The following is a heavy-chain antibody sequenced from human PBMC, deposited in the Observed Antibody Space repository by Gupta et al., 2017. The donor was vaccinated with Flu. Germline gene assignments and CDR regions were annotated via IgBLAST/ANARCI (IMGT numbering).Heavy chain of an antibody. Sequence: EVQLVESGGGLVEPGGSLRLSCAASGLTFRNAWLIWVRQAPGKGLEWIGRIKSKTDGETTDYAAPMKGRFSISRDDSKNTLYLQTNSLKTEDTAVYDCTTGYSSAWHDGYWGRGTLVTVSS. CDR3: TTGYSSAWHDGY. V-gene: IGHV3-15*01. J-gene: IGHJ4*02. D-gene: IGHD5-12*01. CDR1: GLTFRNAW. CDR2: IKSKTDGETT.